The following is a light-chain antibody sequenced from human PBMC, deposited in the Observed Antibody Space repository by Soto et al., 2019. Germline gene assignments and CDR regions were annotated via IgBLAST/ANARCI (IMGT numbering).Light chain of an antibody. J-gene: IGLJ1*01. CDR1: SRDVAVSSY. Sequence: QSVLTQPRPVSVSPGQSVTVSCTGTSRDVAVSSYFSWFQQHPGNAPQLLIYDVTKRPSGVPDRFSGSKSGNTAALTISGLQAEDEAEYYCNSFRVNRLYVFGTATKVTVL. CDR2: DVT. V-gene: IGLV2-11*01. CDR3: NSFRVNRLYV.